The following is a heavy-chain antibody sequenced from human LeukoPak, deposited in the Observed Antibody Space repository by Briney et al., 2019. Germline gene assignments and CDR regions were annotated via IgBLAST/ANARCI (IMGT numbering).Heavy chain of an antibody. CDR2: INHSGST. Sequence: SETLSLTCTVSGGSISSYYWSWIRQPPGKGLEWIGEINHSGSTNYNPSLKSRVTISVDTSKNQFSLKLSSVTAADTAVYYCARHNRYSSGWFSSFDYWGQGTLVTVSS. D-gene: IGHD6-19*01. CDR1: GGSISSYY. J-gene: IGHJ4*02. CDR3: ARHNRYSSGWFSSFDY. V-gene: IGHV4-34*01.